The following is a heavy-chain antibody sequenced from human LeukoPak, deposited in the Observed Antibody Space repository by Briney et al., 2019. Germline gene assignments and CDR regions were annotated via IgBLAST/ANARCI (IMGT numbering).Heavy chain of an antibody. D-gene: IGHD6-6*01. CDR1: GFTFSSYG. V-gene: IGHV3-33*01. CDR3: ARGREYSSSSAFDY. Sequence: PGRSLRLSCAASGFTFSSYGMHWVRQAPGKGLEWVAVIWYDGSNKYYADSVKGRFTISRDNSKNTLYLQMNSPRAEDTAVYYCARGREYSSSSAFDYWGQGTLVTVSS. J-gene: IGHJ4*02. CDR2: IWYDGSNK.